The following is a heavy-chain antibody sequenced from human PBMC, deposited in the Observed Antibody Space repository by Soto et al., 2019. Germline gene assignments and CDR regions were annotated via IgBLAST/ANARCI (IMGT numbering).Heavy chain of an antibody. CDR3: ATGVSGYYYMDV. V-gene: IGHV1-24*01. Sequence: ASVKVSCKVSGYPLTELSIHWVRQAPGKGLEWMGGFDPEDGETIYAQKFQGRVTMTEDTSTDTAYMELSSLRSEDTAVYYCATGVSGYYYMDVWGKGTTVTVSS. CDR1: GYPLTELS. J-gene: IGHJ6*03. CDR2: FDPEDGET. D-gene: IGHD3-10*01.